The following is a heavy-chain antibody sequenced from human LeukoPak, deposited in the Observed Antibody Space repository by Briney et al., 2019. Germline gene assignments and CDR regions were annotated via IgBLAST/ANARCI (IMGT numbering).Heavy chain of an antibody. D-gene: IGHD2-15*01. CDR1: GYTFTSYG. Sequence: ASVKVSCKASGYTFTSYGISWVRQAPGQGLEWMGWISAYNGNTNYAQNFQGRVTMTRDTSISTAYMELRRLRSDDTAVYYCARERAVQGYCSGGSCYVNDYWGQGTLVTVSS. CDR3: ARERAVQGYCSGGSCYVNDY. J-gene: IGHJ4*02. CDR2: ISAYNGNT. V-gene: IGHV1-18*01.